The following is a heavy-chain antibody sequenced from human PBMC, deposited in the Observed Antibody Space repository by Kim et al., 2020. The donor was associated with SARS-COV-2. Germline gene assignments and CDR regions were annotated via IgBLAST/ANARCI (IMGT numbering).Heavy chain of an antibody. V-gene: IGHV3-23*01. CDR1: GFTFSASA. J-gene: IGHJ4*02. Sequence: GGSLRLSCAASGFTFSASAMSWVRQVPGKGLEWVSLISGNGLYTYYADSVKGRFTISRDNSKKMLYVQMNSLRAEDTALYYCAKMYSHTLTAYSYYFDYWGEGTLLTVSS. CDR3: AKMYSHTLTAYSYYFDY. CDR2: ISGNGLYT. D-gene: IGHD3-9*01.